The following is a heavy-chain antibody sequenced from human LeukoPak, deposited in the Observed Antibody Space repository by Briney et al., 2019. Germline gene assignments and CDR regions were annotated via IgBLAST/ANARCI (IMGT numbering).Heavy chain of an antibody. CDR3: ARGSTAAGGIFDS. CDR1: GGSISSYY. D-gene: IGHD6-13*01. Sequence: SETLSLTCTVSGGSISSYYWSWIRQPAGKGLEWIGRIYSSGTTNYNPSLKSRVAMSVDTSKNQFSLTLNYVIAGDTAVYYCARGSTAAGGIFDSWGQGTLVTVSS. J-gene: IGHJ4*02. V-gene: IGHV4-4*07. CDR2: IYSSGTT.